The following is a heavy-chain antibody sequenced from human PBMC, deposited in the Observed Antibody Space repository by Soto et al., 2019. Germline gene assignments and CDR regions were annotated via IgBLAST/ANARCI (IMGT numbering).Heavy chain of an antibody. CDR1: GYTFTSYY. J-gene: IGHJ5*02. Sequence: ASVKVSCKASGYTFTSYYMHWVRQAPGQGFEWMGIINPSGGSTSYAQKFQGRVTMTRDTSTSTVYMELSSLRSEDTAVYYCARDRVTMVRGTRNWFDPWGQGALVTVSS. CDR2: INPSGGST. V-gene: IGHV1-46*03. D-gene: IGHD3-10*01. CDR3: ARDRVTMVRGTRNWFDP.